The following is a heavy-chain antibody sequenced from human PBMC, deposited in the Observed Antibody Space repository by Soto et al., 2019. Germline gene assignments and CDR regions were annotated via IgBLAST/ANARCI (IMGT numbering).Heavy chain of an antibody. J-gene: IGHJ4*02. V-gene: IGHV3-23*01. CDR1: GFTFSSYA. Sequence: GGSLRLSCAASGFTFSSYAMCWVRQAPGKGLDLLSVISGSGDRTYYAGSVKGRFTISRDNSKNTLFLQMDSLGAEDTALYFCAKDAAMATFRPYYFGYWGQGTPVTVSS. D-gene: IGHD5-12*01. CDR2: ISGSGDRT. CDR3: AKDAAMATFRPYYFGY.